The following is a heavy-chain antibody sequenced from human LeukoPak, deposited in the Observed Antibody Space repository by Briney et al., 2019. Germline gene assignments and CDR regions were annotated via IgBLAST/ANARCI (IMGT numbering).Heavy chain of an antibody. CDR1: GGTFLGGTFNN. D-gene: IGHD5-12*01. V-gene: IGHV1-2*02. J-gene: IGHJ4*02. CDR2: IDPYTGNT. Sequence: GASVKVSCKASGGTFLGGTFNNYAVNWVRQAPGQGLEWMAWIDPYTGNTHYAQKFQGRITVTRDTSVSTTYMELSWLTSDDTARYYCAREYSASEHWGQGTLVTVSS. CDR3: AREYSASEH.